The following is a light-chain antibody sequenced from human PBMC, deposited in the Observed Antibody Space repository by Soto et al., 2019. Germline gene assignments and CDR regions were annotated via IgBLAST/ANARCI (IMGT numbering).Light chain of an antibody. J-gene: IGKJ1*01. CDR1: QTISNW. Sequence: IQMTHSPSTLSGSVGDRVTITCRASQTISNWLAWYQQKPGKAPNLLIYKASSLKSGVPSRFSGSGSGTEFTLTISSLQPDDFATYYCQQYDTYWTFGQGTKVDIK. CDR3: QQYDTYWT. CDR2: KAS. V-gene: IGKV1-5*03.